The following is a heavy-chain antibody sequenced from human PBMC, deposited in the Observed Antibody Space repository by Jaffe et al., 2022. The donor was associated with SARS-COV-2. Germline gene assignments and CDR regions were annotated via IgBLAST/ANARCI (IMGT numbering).Heavy chain of an antibody. Sequence: EVQLVESGGGLVKPGGSLRLSCAASGFTFGDYSMNWVRQAPGKGLDWVSSISTSSTYIYYADSLQGRFTISRDNAKNSLYLQMNSLRADDTAVYYCARDIYCSGGFCTGGGLEVWGQGTTVTVSS. D-gene: IGHD2-15*01. J-gene: IGHJ6*02. CDR2: ISTSSTYI. V-gene: IGHV3-21*01. CDR3: ARDIYCSGGFCTGGGLEV. CDR1: GFTFGDYS.